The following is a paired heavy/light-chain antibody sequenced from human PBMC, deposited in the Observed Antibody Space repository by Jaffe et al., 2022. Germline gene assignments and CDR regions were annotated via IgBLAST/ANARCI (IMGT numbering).Light chain of an antibody. Sequence: DIVMTQSPDSLAVSLGERATINCKSSQSVLYEPNNRHYLAWYQQKPGQPPKLLVYWASTRESGVPDRFSGSGSGTDFTLTISSLQAEDVAVYYCQQYYSIPLTFGQGTKVEIK. V-gene: IGKV4-1*01. CDR2: WAS. J-gene: IGKJ1*01. CDR3: QQYYSIPLT. CDR1: QSVLYEPNNRHY.
Heavy chain of an antibody. CDR1: GFTFSTYW. D-gene: IGHD5-18*01. Sequence: EVQLVESGGALVQPGGSLRLSCAASGFTFSTYWMHWVRQVPGKGLLWVSRINGDGSSTNYADSVKGRFAISRDNAKNTLYLQMNSLRAEDTAVYYCARDLGVPEGKYSFGYYGFWGQGTLVTVSS. CDR3: ARDLGVPEGKYSFGYYGF. CDR2: INGDGSST. J-gene: IGHJ4*02. V-gene: IGHV3-74*01.